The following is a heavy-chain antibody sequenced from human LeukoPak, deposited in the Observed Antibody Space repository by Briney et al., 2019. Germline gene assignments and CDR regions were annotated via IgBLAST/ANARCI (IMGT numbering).Heavy chain of an antibody. CDR1: GFTFSGSA. D-gene: IGHD5-18*01. CDR3: STQGYSYGSKFEY. Sequence: GGSLRLSCAASGFTFSGSAMHWVRQASGKGLEWVGRIRSKGSSYATTYAASVKGRFTISRDDSKNTAYLQMNSLKIEDTAVYYCSTQGYSYGSKFEYWGQGTLVTASS. V-gene: IGHV3-73*01. CDR2: IRSKGSSYAT. J-gene: IGHJ4*02.